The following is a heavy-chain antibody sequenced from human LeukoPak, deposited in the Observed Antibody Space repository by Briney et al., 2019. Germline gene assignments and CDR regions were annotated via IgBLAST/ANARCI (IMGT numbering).Heavy chain of an antibody. Sequence: SETLSLTCTVSGGSVSSGSYSWTWIRQPPGKGLEWIRFISYSGSTNYNPSLKSRVTISVDTSKNQFSFNMTSVTAADTAVYYCARRGSGGRSFDIWGQGTMVTVSS. CDR2: ISYSGST. V-gene: IGHV4-61*01. J-gene: IGHJ3*02. CDR3: ARRGSGGRSFDI. D-gene: IGHD2-15*01. CDR1: GGSVSSGSYS.